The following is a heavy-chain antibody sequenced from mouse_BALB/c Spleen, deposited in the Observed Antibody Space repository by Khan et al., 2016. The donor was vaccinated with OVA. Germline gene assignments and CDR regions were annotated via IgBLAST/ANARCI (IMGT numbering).Heavy chain of an antibody. CDR1: GFTFSDYY. D-gene: IGHD2-13*01. Sequence: EVELVESGGGLVKPGGSLKLSCAASGFTFSDYYMYWVRQTPEKRLEWVATISDGGSYTYYPDSVKGRFTISRDDVKNNLYLQMSSLKSEDTAMYYCARGDYGDPFAYWGQGTLVTVSA. V-gene: IGHV5-4*02. CDR2: ISDGGSYT. J-gene: IGHJ3*01. CDR3: ARGDYGDPFAY.